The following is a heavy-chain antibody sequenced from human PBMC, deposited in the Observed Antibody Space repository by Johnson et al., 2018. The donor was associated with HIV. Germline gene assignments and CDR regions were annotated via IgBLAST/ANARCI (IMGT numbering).Heavy chain of an antibody. CDR3: ASSESFGAFDI. J-gene: IGHJ3*02. V-gene: IGHV3-66*02. CDR1: GFTFSSYG. CDR2: IYSGGST. D-gene: IGHD1-26*01. Sequence: EVQLVESGGGLVQPGGSLRLSCAASGFTFSSYGMHWVRQAPGKGLEWVSVIYSGGSTYYADSVKGRFTISRDNSKNTLYLQMNSLRAEDTAVYYCASSESFGAFDIWGRGTMVIVSS.